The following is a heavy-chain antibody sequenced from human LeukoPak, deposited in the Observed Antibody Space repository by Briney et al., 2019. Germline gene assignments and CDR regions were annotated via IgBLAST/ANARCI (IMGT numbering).Heavy chain of an antibody. CDR2: ISWDGVGT. D-gene: IGHD1-26*01. CDR3: AKDGGSGATRPIDF. CDR1: GFTFDDYT. Sequence: GGSLRLSCAASGFTFDDYTMHWVRQAPGKGLEWVSLISWDGVGTYYADSVKGRFTISRDNSKNSLYLQLNSLRTEDTAFYYCAKDGGSGATRPIDFWGQGTLVTVSS. V-gene: IGHV3-43*01. J-gene: IGHJ4*02.